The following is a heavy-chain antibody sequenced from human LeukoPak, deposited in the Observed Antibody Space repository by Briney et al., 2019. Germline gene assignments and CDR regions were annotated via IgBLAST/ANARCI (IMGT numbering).Heavy chain of an antibody. V-gene: IGHV5-51*01. Sequence: GESLKISCKVSGYTFVSQWIDWVRQMPGKGLEWMAIIFPADSDTRYSPSFQGQVTISADKSLSTTYLQWSSLKASDTAVYYCARLRSRTTGGYMDVWGNGTTVTVSS. CDR3: ARLRSRTTGGYMDV. D-gene: IGHD1-14*01. CDR2: IFPADSDT. J-gene: IGHJ6*03. CDR1: GYTFVSQW.